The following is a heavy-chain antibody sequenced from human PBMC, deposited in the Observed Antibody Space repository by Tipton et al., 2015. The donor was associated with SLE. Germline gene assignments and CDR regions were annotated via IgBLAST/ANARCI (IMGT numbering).Heavy chain of an antibody. V-gene: IGHV4-34*01. D-gene: IGHD5-24*01. CDR1: GGSFSSYY. CDR2: INHSGST. J-gene: IGHJ3*02. CDR3: ARQKKFVQDRELDI. Sequence: LRLSCAVYGGSFSSYYWSWIRQPPGKGLEWIGEINHSGSTNYNPSLKSRVTISVDPPKFQFSLKLRSVTAADTAVYYCARQKKFVQDRELDIWGQGTMVTVSS.